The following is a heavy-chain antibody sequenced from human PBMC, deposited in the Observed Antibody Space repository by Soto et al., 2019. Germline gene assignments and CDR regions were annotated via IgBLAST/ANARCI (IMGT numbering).Heavy chain of an antibody. Sequence: GPVKVSCKASGYTFTSYDIYWVRQATGQGLEWMGWMNPNTGNSAYAQKFQGRVTVTSDTSINTVHMELSSLRSEDTAVYYCARRAETNGWNGFGADKYYFDFWGQGTLVTVSS. CDR3: ARRAETNGWNGFGADKYYFDF. V-gene: IGHV1-8*01. CDR1: GYTFTSYD. J-gene: IGHJ4*02. CDR2: MNPNTGNS. D-gene: IGHD1-1*01.